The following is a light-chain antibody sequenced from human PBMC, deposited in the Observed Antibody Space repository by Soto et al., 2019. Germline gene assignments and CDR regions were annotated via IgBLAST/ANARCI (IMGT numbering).Light chain of an antibody. J-gene: IGLJ1*01. CDR3: SSYTNINTRACV. Sequence: VLAQPASVSGSPGQSITISCTGTSGDIGSYNRVSWYQQHPGKAPKLIIYEVTDRPSGVSNRFSGSRSGNTASLTISGLQAEDEAEYYCSSYTNINTRACVFGTGTKVTVL. CDR1: SGDIGSYNR. CDR2: EVT. V-gene: IGLV2-14*01.